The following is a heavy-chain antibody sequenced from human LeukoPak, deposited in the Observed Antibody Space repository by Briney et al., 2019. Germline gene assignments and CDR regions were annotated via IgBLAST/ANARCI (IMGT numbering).Heavy chain of an antibody. CDR3: ASSSIAARRAFDY. CDR2: IVVGSANT. V-gene: IGHV1-58*01. J-gene: IGHJ4*02. Sequence: SVKVSCKASGFTFASSAVQWVRQARGQRLEWIGWIVVGSANTNYAQKFQERVTITRDMSTGTAYMELSSLRAEDTAVYYCASSSIAARRAFDYWGQGTLVTVSS. CDR1: GFTFASSA. D-gene: IGHD6-6*01.